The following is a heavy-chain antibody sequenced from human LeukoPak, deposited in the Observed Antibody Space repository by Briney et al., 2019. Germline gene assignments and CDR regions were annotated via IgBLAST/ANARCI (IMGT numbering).Heavy chain of an antibody. CDR2: IYYSGST. J-gene: IGHJ4*02. V-gene: IGHV4-59*01. Sequence: SETLSLTCTVSGGSISNYYWSWFRQPPGKGLVWIGYIYYSGSTNYNPSLKSRVTISIDTSKNQFSLKLSSVTAADTAVYYCVRRYSSAWYFDYWGQGTLVTVSS. D-gene: IGHD6-19*01. CDR1: GGSISNYY. CDR3: VRRYSSAWYFDY.